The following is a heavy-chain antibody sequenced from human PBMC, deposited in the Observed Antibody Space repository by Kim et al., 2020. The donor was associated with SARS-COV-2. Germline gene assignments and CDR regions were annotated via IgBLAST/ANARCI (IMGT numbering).Heavy chain of an antibody. V-gene: IGHV3-64*01. CDR3: ARGTGTLVY. CDR1: GFTFSSYA. Sequence: GGSLRLSCAASGFTFSSYAMHWVRQAPGKGLEYVSAISSNGGSTYYANSVKGRFTISRDNSKNTLYLQMGSLRAEDMAVYYCARGTGTLVYWGQGTLVTVSS. J-gene: IGHJ4*02. D-gene: IGHD1-7*01. CDR2: ISSNGGST.